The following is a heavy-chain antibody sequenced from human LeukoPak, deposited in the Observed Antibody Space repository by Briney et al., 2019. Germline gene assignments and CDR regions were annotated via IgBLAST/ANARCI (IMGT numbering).Heavy chain of an antibody. CDR2: ISSSSSYI. CDR1: GFTFSSYS. V-gene: IGHV3-21*01. J-gene: IGHJ4*02. CDR3: AKDLIVSGTATILDY. D-gene: IGHD5-24*01. Sequence: GGSLRLSCAASGFTFSSYSMNWVRQAPGKGLEWVSSISSSSSYIYYADSVRGRFTISRDNSKNTLYLQMNSLRAEDTAVYYCAKDLIVSGTATILDYWGQGTLVTVSS.